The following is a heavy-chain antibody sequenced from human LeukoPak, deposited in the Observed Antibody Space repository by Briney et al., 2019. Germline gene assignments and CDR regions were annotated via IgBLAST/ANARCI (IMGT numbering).Heavy chain of an antibody. V-gene: IGHV3-21*01. D-gene: IGHD1-26*01. CDR1: GFTFSSYS. Sequence: GGSLRLSCAASGFTFSSYSMNWVRQAPGKGLEWVSSISSSSSYIYYADSVKGRFTISRDNAKNSLYLQMNSLRAEDTAVYYCARASPGWEPFDYWGQGTLVTVSS. CDR2: ISSSSSYI. J-gene: IGHJ4*02. CDR3: ARASPGWEPFDY.